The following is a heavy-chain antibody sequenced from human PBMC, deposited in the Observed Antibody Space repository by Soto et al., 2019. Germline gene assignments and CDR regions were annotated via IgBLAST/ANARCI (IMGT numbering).Heavy chain of an antibody. V-gene: IGHV1-46*03. J-gene: IGHJ3*02. CDR2: INPSGGST. D-gene: IGHD2-15*01. Sequence: KPHRASVKVSCKASGYTVTSYYMHWVRQAPGQGLEWMGIINPSGGSTSYAQKFQGRVTMTRDTSTSTVYMELSSLRSEDTAVYYCTHYRSGGSCYSGAFDIWGQGTMVTVSS. CDR1: GYTVTSYY. CDR3: THYRSGGSCYSGAFDI.